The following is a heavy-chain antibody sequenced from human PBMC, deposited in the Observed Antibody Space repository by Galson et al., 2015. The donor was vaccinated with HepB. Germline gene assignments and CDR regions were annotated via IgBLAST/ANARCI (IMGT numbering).Heavy chain of an antibody. CDR3: ARGPHYDFWSGLAAYYYYYGMDV. D-gene: IGHD3-3*01. CDR1: GYTFTSYD. Sequence: SVKVSCKASGYTFTSYDINWVRQATGQGLEWMGWMHPNSGNTGYAQKFQGRVTMTRNTSISTAYMELSSLRSEDTAVYYCARGPHYDFWSGLAAYYYYYGMDVWGQGTTVTVSS. V-gene: IGHV1-8*01. J-gene: IGHJ6*02. CDR2: MHPNSGNT.